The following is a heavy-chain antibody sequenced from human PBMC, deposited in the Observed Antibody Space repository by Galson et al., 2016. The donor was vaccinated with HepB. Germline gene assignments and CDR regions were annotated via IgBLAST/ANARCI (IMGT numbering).Heavy chain of an antibody. J-gene: IGHJ3*02. D-gene: IGHD3-10*01. CDR2: ISYDGSNK. CDR1: GFTFRSYA. CDR3: ARTYGSGSYRRDAFDI. V-gene: IGHV3-30-3*01. Sequence: SCAASGFTFRSYAMHWVRQAPGKGLEWVAVISYDGSNKYYADSVKGRFTISRDNSKNTLYLQMNSLRAEDTAVYYCARTYGSGSYRRDAFDIWGQGTMVTVSS.